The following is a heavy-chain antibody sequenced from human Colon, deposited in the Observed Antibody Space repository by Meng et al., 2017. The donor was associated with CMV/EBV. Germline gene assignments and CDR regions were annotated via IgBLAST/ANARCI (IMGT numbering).Heavy chain of an antibody. Sequence: GGSLRLSCAASGFTFDGYAMHWVRQAPGPGLEWVSGISWNSGSIGYADSVKGRFTISRDNAKNSLYLQMNSLRAEDTALYYCAKDIWIGHRLTGYSSGWDYWGQGTLVTVSS. V-gene: IGHV3-9*01. J-gene: IGHJ4*02. CDR1: GFTFDGYA. CDR3: AKDIWIGHRLTGYSSGWDY. D-gene: IGHD6-19*01. CDR2: ISWNSGSI.